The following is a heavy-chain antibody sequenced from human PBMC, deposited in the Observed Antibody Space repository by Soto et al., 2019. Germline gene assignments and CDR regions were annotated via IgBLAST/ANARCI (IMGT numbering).Heavy chain of an antibody. CDR1: GFNFNIYA. V-gene: IGHV3-23*01. CDR2: IGASGGST. Sequence: PGGSLRLSCAASGFNFNIYAMSWVRQAPEKGLEWVSGIGASGGSTYYADSVKGRFTISRDNSKNTLYLQMNTLRAEDTAIYYCAKIKWELLRTFDYCGQGALVTVSA. J-gene: IGHJ4*02. CDR3: AKIKWELLRTFDY. D-gene: IGHD1-26*01.